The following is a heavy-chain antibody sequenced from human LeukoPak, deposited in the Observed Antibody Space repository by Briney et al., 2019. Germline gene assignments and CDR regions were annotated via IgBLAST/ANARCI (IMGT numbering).Heavy chain of an antibody. D-gene: IGHD2-21*01. Sequence: GGSLRLSCAASGFTFDHYLMSWVRQAPGKGLEWVSAISGSGGSTYYADSVKGRFTISRDNSKNTLYLQMNSLRAEDTAVYYCAKGSCGGDCYYASYYYYYMDVWGKGTTVTVSS. V-gene: IGHV3-23*01. CDR1: GFTFDHYL. CDR3: AKGSCGGDCYYASYYYYYMDV. J-gene: IGHJ6*03. CDR2: ISGSGGST.